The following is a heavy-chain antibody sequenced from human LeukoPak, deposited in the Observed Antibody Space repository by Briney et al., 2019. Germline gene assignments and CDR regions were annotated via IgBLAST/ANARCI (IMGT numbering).Heavy chain of an antibody. CDR2: ISSSSSYI. Sequence: PGGSLRLSCAAFGFTFSSYSMNWVRQAPGKGLEWVSSISSSSSYIYYADSVKGRFTISRDNAKNSLYLQMNSLRAEDTAVYYCARGGCTNGVCHIYFDYWGQGTLVTVSS. CDR3: ARGGCTNGVCHIYFDY. CDR1: GFTFSSYS. J-gene: IGHJ4*02. D-gene: IGHD2-8*01. V-gene: IGHV3-21*01.